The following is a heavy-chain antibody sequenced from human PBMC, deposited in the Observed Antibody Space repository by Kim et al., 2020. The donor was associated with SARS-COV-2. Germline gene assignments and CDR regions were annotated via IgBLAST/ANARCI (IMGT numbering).Heavy chain of an antibody. V-gene: IGHV3-48*03. D-gene: IGHD5-12*01. CDR2: ISSSGSTI. CDR3: ARDTYGGYVYYYYYGMDV. Sequence: GGSLRLSCAASGFTFSSYEMNWVRQAPGKGLEWVSYISSSGSTIYYADSVKGRFTISRDNAKNSLYLQMNSLRAEDTAVYYCARDTYGGYVYYYYYGMDVWGQGTTVTVSS. CDR1: GFTFSSYE. J-gene: IGHJ6*02.